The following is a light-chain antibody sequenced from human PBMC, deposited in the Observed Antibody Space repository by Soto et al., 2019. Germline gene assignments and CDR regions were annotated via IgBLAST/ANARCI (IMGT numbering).Light chain of an antibody. J-gene: IGLJ3*02. Sequence: QSALTQPASVSGSPGQSITISCTGTNKDIGLHDFVSWHQQHPGKAPKFIIYGISNRPSGVSNRVSGSKSGNTASLTISGLQVDDEAQYYCSSYTSTFTWVFGGGTKLTVL. CDR1: NKDIGLHDF. V-gene: IGLV2-14*01. CDR3: SSYTSTFTWV. CDR2: GIS.